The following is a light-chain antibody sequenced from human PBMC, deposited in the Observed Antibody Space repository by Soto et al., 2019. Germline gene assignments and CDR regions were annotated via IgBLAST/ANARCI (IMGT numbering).Light chain of an antibody. V-gene: IGLV2-14*01. Sequence: QSVLTQPASVSGSPGQSITISCTGTRRDVGGYNYVSWYQQYPGKSPKLLIYEVTHRPSGVSNRFSGSKSGNTASLTISGLQAEDEADYYCSSYTISNTLPLGFGTGTKVTVL. CDR3: SSYTISNTLPLG. J-gene: IGLJ1*01. CDR1: RRDVGGYNY. CDR2: EVT.